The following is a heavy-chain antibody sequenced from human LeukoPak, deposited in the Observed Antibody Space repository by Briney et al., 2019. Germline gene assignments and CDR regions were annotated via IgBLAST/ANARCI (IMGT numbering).Heavy chain of an antibody. V-gene: IGHV3-30*04. Sequence: GGSLRLSCAASGFTFSSYAMHWVRQAPGKGLEWVAVISYDGCNKYYADSVKGRFTISRDNSKSTKYLQMNSLRAEDTAVYYCARAGGYSGYVLGYWGQGTLVTVSS. CDR2: ISYDGCNK. D-gene: IGHD5-12*01. CDR3: ARAGGYSGYVLGY. J-gene: IGHJ4*02. CDR1: GFTFSSYA.